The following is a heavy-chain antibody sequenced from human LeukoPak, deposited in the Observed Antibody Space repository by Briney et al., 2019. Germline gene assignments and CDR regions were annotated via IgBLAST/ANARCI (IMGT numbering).Heavy chain of an antibody. Sequence: PGRSLRLSCAASGFTFSSYAMSWVRQAPGKGLEWVSAISGSGGSTYYADSVKGRFTISRDNSKNTLYLQMNSLRAEDTAVYYCAKGKTRGYCSSTSCPFDPWGQGTLVTVSS. D-gene: IGHD2-2*01. CDR3: AKGKTRGYCSSTSCPFDP. V-gene: IGHV3-23*01. J-gene: IGHJ5*02. CDR1: GFTFSSYA. CDR2: ISGSGGST.